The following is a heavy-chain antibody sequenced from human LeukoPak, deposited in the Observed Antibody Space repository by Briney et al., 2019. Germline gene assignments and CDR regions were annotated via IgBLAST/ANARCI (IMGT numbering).Heavy chain of an antibody. CDR3: ARATTLDY. J-gene: IGHJ4*02. D-gene: IGHD1-7*01. Sequence: PGGSLRLSCAASEFTFSNFGMNWVRQAPGKGLEWVSYISSSGSTMYYADSVKGRFTISRDNAKNSLYLQMNSLRAEDTAVYYCARATTLDYWGQGTLVTVSS. CDR2: ISSSGSTM. V-gene: IGHV3-48*04. CDR1: EFTFSNFG.